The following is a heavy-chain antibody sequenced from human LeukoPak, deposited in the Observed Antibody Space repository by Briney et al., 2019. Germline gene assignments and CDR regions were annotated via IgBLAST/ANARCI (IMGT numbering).Heavy chain of an antibody. CDR1: GFTFSSYS. J-gene: IGHJ4*02. CDR3: ASGIMMRPGY. Sequence: GGSLRLSCAASGFTFSSYSMNWVRQAPGKGLEWVSYISSSSSTIYYADSVKGRFTISRDNAKNSLYLQMNSLRAEDTAVYYCASGIMMRPGYWGQGTLVTVSS. D-gene: IGHD3-16*01. CDR2: ISSSSSTI. V-gene: IGHV3-48*01.